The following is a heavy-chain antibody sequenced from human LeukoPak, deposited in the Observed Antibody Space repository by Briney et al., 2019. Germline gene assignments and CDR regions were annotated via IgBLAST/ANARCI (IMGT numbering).Heavy chain of an antibody. CDR1: GFTFSSSA. D-gene: IGHD6-19*01. J-gene: IGHJ4*02. V-gene: IGHV3-23*01. Sequence: GGSLRLSCAASGFTFSSSAMSWVRQAPGKGLEWVSAISGSGGSTYYADSVKGRFTISRDNSKNTLYLQMNSLRAEDTAVYYCAKTRAVAGTEGFDYWGQGTLVTVSS. CDR3: AKTRAVAGTEGFDY. CDR2: ISGSGGST.